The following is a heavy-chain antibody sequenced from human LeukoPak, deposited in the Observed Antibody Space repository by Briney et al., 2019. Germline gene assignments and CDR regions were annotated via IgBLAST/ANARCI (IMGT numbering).Heavy chain of an antibody. CDR3: AKINQNRVVVGAKGAFDI. CDR2: ISWNSGAK. J-gene: IGHJ3*02. CDR1: GFDFEDYA. D-gene: IGHD2-15*01. Sequence: GGSLRLSCAASGFDFEDYAIHWVRQVPGKGLEWVSGISWNSGAKAYADSVRGRFTISRDNAKNSLYLQMNSLRAEDTAIYYRAKINQNRVVVGAKGAFDIWGQGTVVTVSS. V-gene: IGHV3-9*01.